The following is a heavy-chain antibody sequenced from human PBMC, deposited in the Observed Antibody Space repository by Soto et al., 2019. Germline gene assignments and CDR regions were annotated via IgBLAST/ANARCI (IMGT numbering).Heavy chain of an antibody. V-gene: IGHV1-69*12. CDR3: ASGIQLWLRRINNGYSG. J-gene: IGHJ4*02. D-gene: IGHD5-18*01. CDR1: GGTFSTYA. CDR2: IIPMFGTA. Sequence: QVQLVQSGAEVKKPESSVKVSCKAPGGTFSTYAISWVRQAPGQGLEWMGGIIPMFGTANYAQTFQDRVTITADESTNTVYRELSSLRSEDTAVYFCASGIQLWLRRINNGYSGWGQGTLVTVSS.